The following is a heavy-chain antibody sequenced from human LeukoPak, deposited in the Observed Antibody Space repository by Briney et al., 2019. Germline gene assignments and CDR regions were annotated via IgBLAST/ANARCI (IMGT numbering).Heavy chain of an antibody. V-gene: IGHV4-59*08. CDR2: IYYSGST. CDR1: GGSISSYY. J-gene: IGHJ4*02. D-gene: IGHD3-22*01. CDR3: ARHSPDSYDYCDSSGYQYYFDY. Sequence: PSETLSLTCTVSGGSISSYYWSWIRQPPGKGLEWIGYIYYSGSTNYNPSLKSRVTISVDTSKNQFSLKLSSVTAADTAVYYCARHSPDSYDYCDSSGYQYYFDYWGQGTLVTVSS.